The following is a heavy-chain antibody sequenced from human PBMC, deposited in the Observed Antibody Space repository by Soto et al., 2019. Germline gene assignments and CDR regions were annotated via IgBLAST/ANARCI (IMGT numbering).Heavy chain of an antibody. CDR2: ISSSSSYI. CDR3: ARDYRDGIAALYYYYYGMDV. CDR1: GFTFSSYS. V-gene: IGHV3-21*01. Sequence: PGGSLRLSCAASGFTFSSYSMNWVRQAPGKGLEWVSSISSSSSYIYYADSVKGRFTISRDNAKNSLYLQMNSLRAEDTAVYYCARDYRDGIAALYYYYYGMDVWGQGTTVTVSS. J-gene: IGHJ6*02. D-gene: IGHD6-6*01.